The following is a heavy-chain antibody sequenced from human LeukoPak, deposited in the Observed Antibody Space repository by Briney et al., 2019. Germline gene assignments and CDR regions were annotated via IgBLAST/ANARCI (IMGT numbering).Heavy chain of an antibody. CDR1: GFTFSGFC. V-gene: IGHV3-7*01. J-gene: IGHJ4*02. D-gene: IGHD2-15*01. CDR3: AKCTSGSCYSPLDY. Sequence: PGGSLRLSCVASGFTFSGFCMTWVHRAPGKGLEWVANMNQDGSERFYVDSVKGRFTISRDDAKNSLYLEMTSLRAEDTSVYYCAKCTSGSCYSPLDYWGQGTLVTVSS. CDR2: MNQDGSER.